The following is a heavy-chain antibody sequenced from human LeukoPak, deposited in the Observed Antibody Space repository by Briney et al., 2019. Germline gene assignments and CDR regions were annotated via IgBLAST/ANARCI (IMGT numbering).Heavy chain of an antibody. J-gene: IGHJ4*02. CDR3: AKDQGYSSGWYRSYFDY. D-gene: IGHD6-19*01. CDR1: GFTFSSYA. CDR2: ISGSGDST. Sequence: GGSLRLSCAASGFTFSSYAMSWVRQAPGKGLEWVSAISGSGDSTYYADSVKGRFTISRDNSKNTLYLQMSSLRAEDTAVYYCAKDQGYSSGWYRSYFDYWGRGTLVTVSS. V-gene: IGHV3-23*01.